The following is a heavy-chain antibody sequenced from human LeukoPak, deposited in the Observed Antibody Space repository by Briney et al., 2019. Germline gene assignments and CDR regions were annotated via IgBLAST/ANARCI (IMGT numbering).Heavy chain of an antibody. J-gene: IGHJ4*02. CDR3: ARSPYYYDSSGYLDY. D-gene: IGHD3-22*01. CDR1: GGSISSYY. Sequence: PSETLSLTCTVSGGSISSYYWSWIRQPPGKGLEWFGYIYYSGSTNYNPSLKSRVTISVDPSKNQFSLKLSSVTAADTAVYYCARSPYYYDSSGYLDYWGQGTLVIVSS. CDR2: IYYSGST. V-gene: IGHV4-59*01.